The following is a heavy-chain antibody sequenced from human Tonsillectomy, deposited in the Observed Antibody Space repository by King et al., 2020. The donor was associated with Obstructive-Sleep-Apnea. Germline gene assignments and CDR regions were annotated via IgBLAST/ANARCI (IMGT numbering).Heavy chain of an antibody. Sequence: VQLVESGGGVVQPGRSLRLSCAASGFTFSSYGMHWVRQAPGKGLEWGALMSYDGNNKFYADSVKGRFTISRDTAKNTLYLQMSSLRAEDTSVYYCASAAMRAPAFDYWGQGTLVTVPS. J-gene: IGHJ4*02. D-gene: IGHD2-2*01. CDR2: MSYDGNNK. CDR3: ASAAMRAPAFDY. V-gene: IGHV3-30*03. CDR1: GFTFSSYG.